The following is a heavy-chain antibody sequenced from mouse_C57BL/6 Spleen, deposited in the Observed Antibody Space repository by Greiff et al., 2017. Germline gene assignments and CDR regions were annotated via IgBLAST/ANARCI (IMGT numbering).Heavy chain of an antibody. CDR2: IYPGSGST. D-gene: IGHD1-1*01. CDR1: GYTFTSYW. J-gene: IGHJ1*03. CDR3: ARRGYGSSPYWYFDV. Sequence: QVHVKQPGAELAKPGASVKMSCKASGYTFTSYWITWVKQRPGQGLEWIGDIYPGSGSTNYNEKFKSKATLTVDTSSSTAYMQLSSLTSEDSAVYYCARRGYGSSPYWYFDVWGTGTTVTVSS. V-gene: IGHV1-55*01.